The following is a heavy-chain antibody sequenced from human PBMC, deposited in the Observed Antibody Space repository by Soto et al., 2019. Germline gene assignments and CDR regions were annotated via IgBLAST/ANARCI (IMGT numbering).Heavy chain of an antibody. J-gene: IGHJ6*02. CDR2: IRSKANSYAT. CDR3: SRKSLYGMDV. CDR1: GFTLSGSA. V-gene: IGHV3-73*01. Sequence: GGSLRLSCEASGFTLSGSAVHWVRMTSGKGLEWVGRIRSKANSYATAYAASVKGRFTISRDDSKNRAYLQMNSLKTEDTAVYYCSRKSLYGMDVWGQGTTVTVSS.